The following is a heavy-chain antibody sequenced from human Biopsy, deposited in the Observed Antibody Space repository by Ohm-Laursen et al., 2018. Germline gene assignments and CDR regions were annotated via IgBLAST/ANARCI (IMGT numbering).Heavy chain of an antibody. D-gene: IGHD3-22*01. V-gene: IGHV1-2*02. CDR3: TRGGYYYDSLAYYYWFDP. CDR1: GYTFTNYN. CDR2: INAKTGDT. J-gene: IGHJ5*02. Sequence: ASVKVSCKASGYTFTNYNVNWVRQAPGQGLEWMGWINAKTGDTNYAQKFQGRVTMTRDTSISTAYVDLSSLRSDDTAVYYCTRGGYYYDSLAYYYWFDPWGQGTLVTVSS.